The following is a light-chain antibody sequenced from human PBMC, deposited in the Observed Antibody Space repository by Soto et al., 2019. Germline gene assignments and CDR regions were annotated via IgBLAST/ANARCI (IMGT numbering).Light chain of an antibody. CDR3: HQYGSSPLT. V-gene: IGKV3-20*01. Sequence: EIVLTQSPGTLSLSPGERATLSCRASQSVTSSYLAWYQQKPGQAPRLLIYGASSRATGIPDRFSGSGSGTDFTLTISRLEPEDFAMYYCHQYGSSPLTFDGGTKVEIK. J-gene: IGKJ4*01. CDR1: QSVTSSY. CDR2: GAS.